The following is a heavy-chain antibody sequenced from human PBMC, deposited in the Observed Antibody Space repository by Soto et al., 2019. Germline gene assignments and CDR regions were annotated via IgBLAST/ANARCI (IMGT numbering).Heavy chain of an antibody. CDR2: IYYSGST. D-gene: IGHD6-13*01. Sequence: SETLSLTCAVSGGSISSYYWGWIRQPPGKGLEWIGYIYYSGSTNYNPSLKSRVTISVDTSKNQFSLKLSSVTAADTAVYYCARAGSGSSWYSVDYWGQGTLVTVSS. J-gene: IGHJ4*02. CDR1: GGSISSYY. V-gene: IGHV4-59*01. CDR3: ARAGSGSSWYSVDY.